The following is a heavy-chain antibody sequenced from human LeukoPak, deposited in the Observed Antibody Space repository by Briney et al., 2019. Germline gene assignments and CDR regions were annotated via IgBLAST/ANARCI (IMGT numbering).Heavy chain of an antibody. Sequence: APVKVSCKASGYTFTAYYMHWVRQAPGQGLEWMGGIIPIFGTANYAQKFQGRVTITTDESTSTAYMELSSLRSEDTAVYYCASEYSSSSGDYWGQGTLVTVSS. J-gene: IGHJ4*02. D-gene: IGHD6-6*01. V-gene: IGHV1-69*05. CDR1: GYTFTAYY. CDR3: ASEYSSSSGDY. CDR2: IIPIFGTA.